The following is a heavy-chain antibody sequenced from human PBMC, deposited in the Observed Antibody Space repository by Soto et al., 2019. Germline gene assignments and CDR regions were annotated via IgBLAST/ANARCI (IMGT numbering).Heavy chain of an antibody. CDR1: GYTFTSYG. D-gene: IGHD2-21*02. CDR2: ISAYNGNT. V-gene: IGHV1-18*01. CDR3: ARASGKPVVTATQPDY. Sequence: ASVKVSCKASGYTFTSYGTSWVRQAPGQGLEWMGWISAYNGNTNYAQKLQGRVTMTTDTSTSTAYMELRSLRSDDTAVYYCARASGKPVVTATQPDYWGQGTLVTVSS. J-gene: IGHJ4*02.